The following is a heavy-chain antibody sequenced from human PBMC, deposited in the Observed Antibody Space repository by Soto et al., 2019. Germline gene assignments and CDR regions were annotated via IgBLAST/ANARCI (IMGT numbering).Heavy chain of an antibody. J-gene: IGHJ4*02. D-gene: IGHD3-9*01. V-gene: IGHV3-21*01. CDR1: GFTFSIYS. CDR3: ARMYDILTGYSLGAQEY. Sequence: GSLRLSCAASGFTFSIYSMNWVRQGPGKGLEWVSSISSSSSYIYYADSVKGRFTISRDNAKNSLYLQMNSLRAEDTAVYYCARMYDILTGYSLGAQEYWGQGTLVGISS. CDR2: ISSSSSYI.